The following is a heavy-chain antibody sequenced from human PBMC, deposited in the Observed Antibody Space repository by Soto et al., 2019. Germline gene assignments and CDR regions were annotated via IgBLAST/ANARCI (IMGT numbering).Heavy chain of an antibody. CDR1: GDSVTSINFY. J-gene: IGHJ6*02. Sequence: SETLSLTCTVSGDSVTSINFYWSWIRQSPGKPLEWIGFINNNGNTNYNPSLRSRVTISLNTPKNQFTLKLRYVNAADTARYYCAREFSGNSYCVDDLQGWGQGTAVTVSS. CDR2: INNNGNT. V-gene: IGHV4-61*01. CDR3: AREFSGNSYCVDDLQG. D-gene: IGHD1-1*01.